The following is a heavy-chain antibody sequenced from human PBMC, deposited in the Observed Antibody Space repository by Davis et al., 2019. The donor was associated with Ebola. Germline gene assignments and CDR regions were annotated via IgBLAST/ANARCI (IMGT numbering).Heavy chain of an antibody. D-gene: IGHD3-9*01. CDR2: INHSGST. CDR1: GGSFSGYY. J-gene: IGHJ4*02. V-gene: IGHV4-34*01. CDR3: ARGRLRYFDWARLLGFDY. Sequence: GSLRLSCAVYGGSFSGYYWSWIRQPPGKGLEWIGEINHSGSTNYNPSLKSRVTISVDASKNQFSLKLSSVTAADTAVYYCARGRLRYFDWARLLGFDYWGQGTLVTVSS.